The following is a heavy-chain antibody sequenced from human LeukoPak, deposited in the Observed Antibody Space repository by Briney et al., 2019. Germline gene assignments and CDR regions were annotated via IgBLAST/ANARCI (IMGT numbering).Heavy chain of an antibody. CDR2: INPSDGST. V-gene: IGHV1-46*01. CDR1: GYTFTVYH. Sequence: ASVKVSCKASGYTFTVYHMHWVRQAPGQGLEWMGIINPSDGSTTYAQKFQGRVSITRDMSTSTIYMELSSLRSDDTAVYYCARVRYYYESSGYYPGGFDYWGQGTLVTVSS. J-gene: IGHJ4*02. D-gene: IGHD3-22*01. CDR3: ARVRYYYESSGYYPGGFDY.